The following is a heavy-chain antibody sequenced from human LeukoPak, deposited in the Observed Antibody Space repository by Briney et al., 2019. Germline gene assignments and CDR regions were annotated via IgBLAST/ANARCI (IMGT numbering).Heavy chain of an antibody. CDR1: GYTFTDYY. CDR2: VDPEDGET. Sequence: ASVKVSCKASGYTFTDYYMHWVQQAPGKGLEWMGLVDPEDGETIYAEKFQGRVTITADTSTDTAYMELSSLRSEDTAVYYCATGGVEYSSSSAFSWGQGTLVTVS. D-gene: IGHD6-6*01. V-gene: IGHV1-69-2*01. J-gene: IGHJ4*02. CDR3: ATGGVEYSSSSAFS.